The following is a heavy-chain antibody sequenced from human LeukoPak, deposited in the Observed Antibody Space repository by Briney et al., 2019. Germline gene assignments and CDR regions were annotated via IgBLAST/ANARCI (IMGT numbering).Heavy chain of an antibody. J-gene: IGHJ1*01. V-gene: IGHV3-33*01. CDR1: GFTFSSYG. Sequence: GGSLRLSCAASGFTFSSYGMHWVRQAPGEGLEWVAVIWYDGSNKYYGESVKGRFTISRDNSKKTLYLQMNSRRVDDTAVYYCARGDGYNDAEYLQHWGQGTLVTVS. CDR2: IWYDGSNK. D-gene: IGHD5-24*01. CDR3: ARGDGYNDAEYLQH.